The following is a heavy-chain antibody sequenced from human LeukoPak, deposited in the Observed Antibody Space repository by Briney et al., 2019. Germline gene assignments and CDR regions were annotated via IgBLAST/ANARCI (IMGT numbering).Heavy chain of an antibody. CDR1: DDSISDYY. J-gene: IGHJ4*02. CDR3: TRGAGWIIDY. V-gene: IGHV4-59*01. D-gene: IGHD5-12*01. CDR2: FYNSGRS. Sequence: SETLSLTCTVSDDSISDYYRGWIRQPPGKGLEWIGYFYNSGRSTYNPSLKSRVTISADTSKNHFSLKLNSVTTADTAVYYCTRGAGWIIDYWGQGILVTVSS.